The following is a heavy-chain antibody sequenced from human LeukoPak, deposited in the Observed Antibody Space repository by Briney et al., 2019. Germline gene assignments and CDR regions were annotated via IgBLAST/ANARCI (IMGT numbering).Heavy chain of an antibody. J-gene: IGHJ4*02. V-gene: IGHV1-24*01. Sequence: ASVKVSCKVFGYTFTELSMHWVRQAPGKGLEWMGSFDPEDGETTYAQKVQGRVTMTEDTSTDTGYLELTNLRSEDTATYYCAMSRSWCYFDYWGQGTLVTVSS. CDR1: GYTFTELS. D-gene: IGHD3-10*01. CDR3: AMSRSWCYFDY. CDR2: FDPEDGET.